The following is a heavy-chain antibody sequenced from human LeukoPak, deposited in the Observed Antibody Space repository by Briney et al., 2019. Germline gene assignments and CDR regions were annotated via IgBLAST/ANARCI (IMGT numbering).Heavy chain of an antibody. CDR2: IKEDASEK. CDR3: ARARLAVSGNYFDY. V-gene: IGHV3-7*04. D-gene: IGHD6-19*01. Sequence: GGSLRLSCAVSGFTFSGSWMSWVRQAPGKGLEWVAHIKEDASEKYYADSVKGRLTISRDNAKDSLSLQMNSLRADDTAVYYCARARLAVSGNYFDYWGQGTLVTVSS. CDR1: GFTFSGSW. J-gene: IGHJ4*02.